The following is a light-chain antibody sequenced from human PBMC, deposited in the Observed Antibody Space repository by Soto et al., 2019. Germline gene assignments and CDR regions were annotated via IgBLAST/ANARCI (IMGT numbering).Light chain of an antibody. J-gene: IGLJ1*01. Sequence: QSVLTQPASVSGSPGQSITISCTGTSSDVGGYNYVSWYQQHPGKAPKLMIYDVTNRPSGVSNRFSGSKSGNTASLTISGLQAEDEAAYYCSSYRSISTLYVFGNGTKVTVL. CDR1: SSDVGGYNY. CDR3: SSYRSISTLYV. V-gene: IGLV2-14*03. CDR2: DVT.